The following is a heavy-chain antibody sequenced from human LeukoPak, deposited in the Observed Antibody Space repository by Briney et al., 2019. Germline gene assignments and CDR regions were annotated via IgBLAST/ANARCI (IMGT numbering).Heavy chain of an antibody. J-gene: IGHJ4*02. CDR2: INPNSGGT. CDR3: ARDDTSSSFSDY. Sequence: ASVKVSCKASGYPFTGYYMHWMRQAPGQGLEWMGWINPNSGGTNYAQKFQGRVTMTRDTSISTAYMELSRLRSDDTAMYYCARDDTSSSFSDYWGQGTLVTVSS. V-gene: IGHV1-2*02. D-gene: IGHD6-6*01. CDR1: GYPFTGYY.